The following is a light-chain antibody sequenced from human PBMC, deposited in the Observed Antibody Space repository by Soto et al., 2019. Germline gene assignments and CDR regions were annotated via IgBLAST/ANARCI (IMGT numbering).Light chain of an antibody. J-gene: IGKJ4*01. Sequence: IVVTQSPATLSVSPGERVTLSCRASQSVSSDLAWYQQKPGQAPRLLIYGASTRATGIPARFSGSGSGTEFTLTISSLQSEDFAVYYCQQYNNWALVIFGGGTKVDIK. CDR2: GAS. CDR1: QSVSSD. V-gene: IGKV3-15*01. CDR3: QQYNNWALVI.